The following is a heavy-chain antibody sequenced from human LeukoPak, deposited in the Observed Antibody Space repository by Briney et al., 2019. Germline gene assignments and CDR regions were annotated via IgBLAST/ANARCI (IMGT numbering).Heavy chain of an antibody. CDR3: ARDGVGSSGWYTLDY. CDR1: GYTFTSYG. D-gene: IGHD6-19*01. J-gene: IGHJ4*02. V-gene: IGHV1-18*01. Sequence: ASVKVSCKASGYTFTSYGISWVRQAPGQGLERMGWISAYNGNTNYAQKLQGRVTMTTDTSTSTAYMELRSLRSDDTAVYYCARDGVGSSGWYTLDYWGQGTLVTVSS. CDR2: ISAYNGNT.